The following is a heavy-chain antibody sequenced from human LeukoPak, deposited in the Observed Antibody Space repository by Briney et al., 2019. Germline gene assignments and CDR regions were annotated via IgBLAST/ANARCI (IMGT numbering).Heavy chain of an antibody. D-gene: IGHD6-19*01. CDR2: MNPNSGNT. CDR1: GYTFTSYD. V-gene: IGHV1-8*01. Sequence: GASVKVSCKASGYTFTSYDINWVRQATGQGLEWMGWMNPNSGNTGYAQKFQGRVTMTRNTYISTAYMELSSLRSEDTAVYYCARAGGSGSGYSSGWYYDYWGQGTLVTVSS. J-gene: IGHJ4*02. CDR3: ARAGGSGSGYSSGWYYDY.